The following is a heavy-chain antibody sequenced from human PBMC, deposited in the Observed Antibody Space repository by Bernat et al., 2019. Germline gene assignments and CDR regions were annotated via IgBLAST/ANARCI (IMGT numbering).Heavy chain of an antibody. CDR1: GFTFSSYV. V-gene: IGHV3-33*01. D-gene: IGHD6-6*01. Sequence: QVQLVESGGGVVQPGRSLRLSCAASGFTFSSYVMHWVRQAPGKGLEWVAVIWYDGSNKYYADSVKGRFTISRDNSKNTLYLQMNSLRAEDTAVYYCARRCVAARDAFDIWGQGTMVTVSS. CDR3: ARRCVAARDAFDI. J-gene: IGHJ3*02. CDR2: IWYDGSNK.